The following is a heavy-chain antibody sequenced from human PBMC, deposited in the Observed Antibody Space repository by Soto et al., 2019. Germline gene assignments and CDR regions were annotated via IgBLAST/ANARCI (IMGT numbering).Heavy chain of an antibody. CDR3: ARTYCTGAACPGIGYDH. J-gene: IGHJ5*02. Sequence: PXGPLLTSCSASGFTCSGYDMHGVRQISGKGLEWVSAIGADGLTYYLGSVRSRFTISRENAENSVYLQMNNLTPGDTAVYFCARTYCTGAACPGIGYDHWGPGTQVTVYS. CDR1: GFTCSGYD. CDR2: IGADGLT. D-gene: IGHD2-8*02. V-gene: IGHV3-13*01.